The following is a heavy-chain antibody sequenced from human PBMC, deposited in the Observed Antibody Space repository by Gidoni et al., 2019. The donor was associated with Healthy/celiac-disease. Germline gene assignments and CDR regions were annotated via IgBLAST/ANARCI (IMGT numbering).Heavy chain of an antibody. D-gene: IGHD6-19*01. CDR2: INPNRGGT. CDR3: ARDGSQTPSSGWYLSAIPTWGGGTYYYYYGMDV. Sequence: QVQLVQSGAAVKTPGASVKVSCKASGYTFTGYYMPWVRQAPGQGLAWMGWINPNRGGTNYAKKFQGRVTMTRDTSISTAYMELSRLRSDDTAVYYCARDGSQTPSSGWYLSAIPTWGGGTYYYYYGMDVWGQGTTVTVSS. CDR1: GYTFTGYY. V-gene: IGHV1-2*02. J-gene: IGHJ6*02.